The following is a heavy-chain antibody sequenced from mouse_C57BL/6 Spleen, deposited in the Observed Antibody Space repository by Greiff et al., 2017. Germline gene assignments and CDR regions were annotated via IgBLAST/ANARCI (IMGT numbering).Heavy chain of an antibody. J-gene: IGHJ3*01. CDR1: GYTFTSYW. CDR2: IYPGSGST. V-gene: IGHV1-55*01. D-gene: IGHD2-4*01. Sequence: QVQLQQPGAELVKPGASVKMSCKASGYTFTSYWITWVKQRPGQGLEWIGDIYPGSGSTNYNEKFKSKATLTVDTSSSTAYMQLSSLTSEDSAVYDCARWDYEGGRFAYWGQGTLVTVSA. CDR3: ARWDYEGGRFAY.